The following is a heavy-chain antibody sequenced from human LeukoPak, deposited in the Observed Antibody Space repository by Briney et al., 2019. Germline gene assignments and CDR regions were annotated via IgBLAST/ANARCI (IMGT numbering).Heavy chain of an antibody. CDR1: GFTFNSYG. D-gene: IGHD5-18*01. Sequence: GGSLRLSCAASGFTFNSYGMHWVRQAPGKGLEWVAFISYDGPNKYYADSVKGRFTISRDDSKSTLYLQMNSLRPEDTAVYYCAKEKLPSGYSFLTDYWGQGTLVTVSS. J-gene: IGHJ4*02. CDR3: AKEKLPSGYSFLTDY. CDR2: ISYDGPNK. V-gene: IGHV3-30*18.